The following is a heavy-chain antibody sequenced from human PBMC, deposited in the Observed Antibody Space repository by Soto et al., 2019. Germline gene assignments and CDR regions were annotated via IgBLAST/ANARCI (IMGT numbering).Heavy chain of an antibody. J-gene: IGHJ6*02. CDR2: IFSNDEE. CDR1: GFSLSNARMG. Sequence: GPTLVNPTETLTLTCTVSGFSLSNARMGVSWIRQPPGKALEWLAHIFSNDEESYTTSLKSRLAISKDTSKSQVVLTMTNMDPVDTATYFCARITDPYYYYGMDVWGQGTTVTVSS. V-gene: IGHV2-26*01. CDR3: ARITDPYYYYGMDV.